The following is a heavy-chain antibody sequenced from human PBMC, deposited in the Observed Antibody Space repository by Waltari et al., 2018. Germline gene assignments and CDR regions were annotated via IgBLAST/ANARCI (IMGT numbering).Heavy chain of an antibody. Sequence: DVHLLESGGGLVQPGGSLRLSCAASGFTFSSYAMSWVRQAPGKGLEWVASVGSGGDSTNDAKSVRGRFTISREKSKNTLYLQMNSLRAEDTAVYYCAKLPHYFDENAYYPLPYWGQGSLVTVSS. J-gene: IGHJ4*02. CDR1: GFTFSSYA. CDR2: VGSGGDST. CDR3: AKLPHYFDENAYYPLPY. D-gene: IGHD3-22*01. V-gene: IGHV3-23*01.